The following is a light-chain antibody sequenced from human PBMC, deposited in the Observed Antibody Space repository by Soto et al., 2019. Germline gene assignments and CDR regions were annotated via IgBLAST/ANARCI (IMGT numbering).Light chain of an antibody. Sequence: EIELTQSPGTLSLSPGERATLSCRASQSVTSTSLAWYQQKSGQAPRLLLYGASSRATGTPDRISGGWSGTAFTLPISRREPEDVAVYYCQHYVTSSIAFGLGTRL. V-gene: IGKV3-20*01. CDR2: GAS. CDR1: QSVTSTS. J-gene: IGKJ5*01. CDR3: QHYVTSSIA.